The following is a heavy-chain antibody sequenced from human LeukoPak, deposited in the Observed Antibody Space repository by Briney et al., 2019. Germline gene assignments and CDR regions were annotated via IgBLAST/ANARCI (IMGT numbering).Heavy chain of an antibody. D-gene: IGHD6-6*01. J-gene: IGHJ4*02. CDR2: INHSGST. CDR3: ARGTRHPSH. Sequence: SETLSLTCAVYGGSFSGYYWSWIRQPPGKGLEWIGEINHSGSTNYNPSLKSQVTISVDTSKNQFSLKLSSVTAADTAVYYCARGTRHPSHWGQGTLVTVSS. V-gene: IGHV4-34*01. CDR1: GGSFSGYY.